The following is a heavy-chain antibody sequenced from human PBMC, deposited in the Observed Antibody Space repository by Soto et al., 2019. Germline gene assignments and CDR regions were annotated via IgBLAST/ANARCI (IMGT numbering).Heavy chain of an antibody. V-gene: IGHV4-39*01. CDR1: GGSISNNSYY. Sequence: SETLSLTCTVSGGSISNNSYYWGWIRQPPGKGLEWIGSIYYRGSTYYNPPLKSRVTISVDTSKNQFSLKLSSVTAADTAVYYCARHPVDSSGYYLHYFDYWGQGTLVTVSS. J-gene: IGHJ4*02. D-gene: IGHD3-22*01. CDR3: ARHPVDSSGYYLHYFDY. CDR2: IYYRGST.